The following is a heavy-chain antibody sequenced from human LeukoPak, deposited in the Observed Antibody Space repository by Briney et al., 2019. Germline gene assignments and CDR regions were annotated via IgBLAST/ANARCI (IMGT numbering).Heavy chain of an antibody. CDR1: GFTFSSYA. CDR2: ISYDGSNK. J-gene: IGHJ5*02. V-gene: IGHV3-30-3*01. CDR3: ASRDWFDP. Sequence: GGSLRLSCAASGFTFSSYAMHWVRQAPGKGLEWVVVISYDGSNKYYADSVKGRFTISRDNSKNTLYLQMNSLRAEDTAVYYCASRDWFDPWGQGTLVTVSS.